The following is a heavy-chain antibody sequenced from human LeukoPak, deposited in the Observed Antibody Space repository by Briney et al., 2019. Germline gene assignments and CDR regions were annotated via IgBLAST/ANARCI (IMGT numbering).Heavy chain of an antibody. D-gene: IGHD6-19*01. CDR3: ATVAGMDWYFDL. CDR1: GGSISSSSDY. V-gene: IGHV4-39*01. Sequence: SETQSLTCTVSGGSISSSSDYWGWIRQPPGKGLEWIGTIYYSGSTYYNPSLKSRVTISVDTSKNQFSLKLSSVTAADTAVYYCATVAGMDWYFDLWGRGTLVTVSS. J-gene: IGHJ2*01. CDR2: IYYSGST.